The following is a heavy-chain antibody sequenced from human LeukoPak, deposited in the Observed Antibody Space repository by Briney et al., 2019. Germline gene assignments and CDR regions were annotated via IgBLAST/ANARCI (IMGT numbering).Heavy chain of an antibody. Sequence: ASVKVSCKASGYTFTDYYIHWVRQAPGQGLEWMGWINLNSGDTYYAQNFQDRVTMTGDTSSSTAYLELSSLRSDDTAVFYCARSYFDVVTNYYMWLAPWGQGTLVTVSS. D-gene: IGHD3-9*01. CDR3: ARSYFDVVTNYYMWLAP. V-gene: IGHV1-2*02. J-gene: IGHJ5*02. CDR2: INLNSGDT. CDR1: GYTFTDYY.